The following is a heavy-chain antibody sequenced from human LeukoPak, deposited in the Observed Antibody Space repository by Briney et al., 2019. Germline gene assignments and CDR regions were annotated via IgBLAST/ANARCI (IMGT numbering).Heavy chain of an antibody. V-gene: IGHV3-23*01. CDR2: ISGSVAGT. J-gene: IGHJ4*02. CDR1: GFIFTSYA. Sequence: PGGSLRLSCAASGFIFTSYAMSWVRQAPGKGLQWVSAISGSVAGTYYADSVKGRFTISRDNSKNTLYLQMNSLRAEDTAVYYCAKGETQQWLGETPFDYWGQGTLVTVSS. CDR3: AKGETQQWLGETPFDY. D-gene: IGHD6-19*01.